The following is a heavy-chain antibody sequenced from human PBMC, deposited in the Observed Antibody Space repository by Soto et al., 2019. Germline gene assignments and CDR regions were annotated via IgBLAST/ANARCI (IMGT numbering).Heavy chain of an antibody. Sequence: GGSLRLPCAASGFTYSSNAMSWDHQAPGKGLEWVSATSGSGGSTNYADSVKGRFTISTANPKNTLYLQMNSLSAEDTAVYYCAKDRGGPTYYDILTGYYITGAWFEPWGQGTLVTVSS. D-gene: IGHD3-9*01. J-gene: IGHJ5*02. CDR1: GFTYSSNA. CDR3: AKDRGGPTYYDILTGYYITGAWFEP. CDR2: TSGSGGST. V-gene: IGHV3-23*01.